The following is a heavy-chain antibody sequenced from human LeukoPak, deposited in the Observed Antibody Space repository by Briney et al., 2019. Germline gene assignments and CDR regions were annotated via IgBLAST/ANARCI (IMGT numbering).Heavy chain of an antibody. CDR1: GYSFIGYY. V-gene: IGHV1-2*06. J-gene: IGHJ4*02. D-gene: IGHD5-12*01. Sequence: ASVKVSCKASGYSFIGYYMHWVRQAPGQGLEWMGRINPSNGGTNYANDFKGRVTMTRDTSISTAYMELSTLRSDDTAVYYCARGGGYGYGIDYWGRGTLVTVSS. CDR2: INPSNGGT. CDR3: ARGGGYGYGIDY.